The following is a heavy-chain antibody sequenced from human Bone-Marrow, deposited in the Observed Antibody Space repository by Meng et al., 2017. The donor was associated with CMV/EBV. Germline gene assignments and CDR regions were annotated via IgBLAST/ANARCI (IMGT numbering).Heavy chain of an antibody. D-gene: IGHD1-26*01. V-gene: IGHV1-8*01. J-gene: IGHJ4*02. CDR2: MNPNSDNT. CDR3: ARAEVRATTNYHFET. CDR1: GYTFSGYD. Sequence: SGYTFSGYDINWVRQATGQGLEWMGWMNPNSDNTGYAQRFQGRVTMSRNSATSTAYMELSSLTSDDTAIYYCARAEVRATTNYHFETWGQGTLVTVSS.